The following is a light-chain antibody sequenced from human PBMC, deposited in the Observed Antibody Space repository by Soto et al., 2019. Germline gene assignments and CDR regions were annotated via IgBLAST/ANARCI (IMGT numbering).Light chain of an antibody. V-gene: IGLV2-14*01. CDR1: SSDIGGYNY. Sequence: QSALTQPASVSGSPGQSITISCTGTSSDIGGYNYVSWYQCHPGKVPKLIIYEVTSRPSGGSHRFSGSKSGNTASLTISGLQPEDEAEYFCSSFTSSGTPVFGGGTKLTVL. J-gene: IGLJ3*02. CDR2: EVT. CDR3: SSFTSSGTPV.